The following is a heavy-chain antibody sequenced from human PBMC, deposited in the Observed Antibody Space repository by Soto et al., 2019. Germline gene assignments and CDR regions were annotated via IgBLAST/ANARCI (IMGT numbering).Heavy chain of an antibody. CDR1: GYTFTSCG. CDR3: ARAHLPVRGYCISTSCYGGLDWFDP. V-gene: IGHV1-46*01. D-gene: IGHD2-2*01. CDR2: INPSGGST. J-gene: IGHJ5*02. Sequence: ASVKVSCKASGYTFTSCGISWVRQAPGQGLEWMGIINPSGGSTSYAQKFQGRVTMTRDTSTSTVYMELSSLRSEDTAVYYCARAHLPVRGYCISTSCYGGLDWFDPWGQGTLVTVSS.